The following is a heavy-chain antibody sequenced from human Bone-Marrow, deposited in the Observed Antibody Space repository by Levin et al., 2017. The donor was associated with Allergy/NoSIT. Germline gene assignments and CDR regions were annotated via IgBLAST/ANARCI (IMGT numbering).Heavy chain of an antibody. Sequence: GGSLRLSCAASGFPFSSYGMHWVRQGPGKGLEWVASIWYDGSNKYYGDPVKGRFTISRDNSKNTVYLEMHNLRAADTATYHCARDRSESYFWFWGQGTLVTVSS. J-gene: IGHJ4*02. D-gene: IGHD3-10*01. V-gene: IGHV3-33*01. CDR3: ARDRSESYFWF. CDR1: GFPFSSYG. CDR2: IWYDGSNK.